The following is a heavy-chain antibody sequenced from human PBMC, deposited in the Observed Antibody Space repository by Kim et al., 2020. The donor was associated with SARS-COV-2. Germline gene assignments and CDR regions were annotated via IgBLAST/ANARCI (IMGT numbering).Heavy chain of an antibody. CDR2: IYYSGST. Sequence: SETLSLTCTVSGGSISNYYWSWIRQPPGKGLEWIGYIYYSGSTNYNPSLKSRVTISLDRSKNQFSLKLSSATAADTAVYFCARDYYDSSGFFGYYYGMDVWGQGPTVTVSS. V-gene: IGHV4-59*13. CDR3: ARDYYDSSGFFGYYYGMDV. J-gene: IGHJ6*02. D-gene: IGHD3-22*01. CDR1: GGSISNYY.